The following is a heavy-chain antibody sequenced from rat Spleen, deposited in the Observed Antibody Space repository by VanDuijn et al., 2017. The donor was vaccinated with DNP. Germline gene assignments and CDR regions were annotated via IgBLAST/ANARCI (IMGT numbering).Heavy chain of an antibody. D-gene: IGHD1-12*01. J-gene: IGHJ2*01. V-gene: IGHV2-1*01. Sequence: QVQLKESGPGLVQPSQTLSLTCTVSGFSLTSYGVSWVRQPPGEGLEWMGRIRANGITDYNSALKTRLSITRDTSKSQVFSKLNSLETADTAIYFCIREVRMMTGGFFDYWGHGVMVPVSS. CDR2: IRANGIT. CDR3: IREVRMMTGGFFDY. CDR1: GFSLTSYG.